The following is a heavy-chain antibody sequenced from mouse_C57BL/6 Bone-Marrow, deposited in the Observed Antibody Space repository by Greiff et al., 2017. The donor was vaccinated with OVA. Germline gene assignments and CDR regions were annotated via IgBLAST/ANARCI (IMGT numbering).Heavy chain of an antibody. CDR3: AGDYYGSSYGYYAMDY. CDR1: GYTFTSYW. V-gene: IGHV1-59*01. J-gene: IGHJ4*01. Sequence: QVQLQQPGAELVRPGTSVKLSCKASGYTFTSYWMPWVKQRPGQGLEWIGVIDPSDSYTNYNQKFKGKATLTVDTSSSTAYMQLSSLTSEDSAVYYCAGDYYGSSYGYYAMDYWGQGTSVTVSS. D-gene: IGHD1-1*01. CDR2: IDPSDSYT.